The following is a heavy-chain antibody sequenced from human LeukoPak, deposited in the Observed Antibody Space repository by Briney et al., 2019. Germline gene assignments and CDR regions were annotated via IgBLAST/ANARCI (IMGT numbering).Heavy chain of an antibody. Sequence: SETLSLTCTVSGASVSSPDYFWNWIRQPPGKGLEWFGSISYSGVTFYTPSLKSRLTMSLDTSKNQFSLRLTSVTVADTAVYYCARPRGSGYDLDFDYWGQGTLVSVSS. J-gene: IGHJ4*02. CDR1: GASVSSPDYF. V-gene: IGHV4-30-4*08. CDR2: ISYSGVT. CDR3: ARPRGSGYDLDFDY. D-gene: IGHD5-12*01.